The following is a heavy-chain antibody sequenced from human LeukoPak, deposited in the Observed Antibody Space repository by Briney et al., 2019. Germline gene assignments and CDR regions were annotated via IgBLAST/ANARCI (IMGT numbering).Heavy chain of an antibody. CDR1: GFTFDDYV. CDR2: ISWNSDRI. J-gene: IGHJ6*02. Sequence: PGRSLRLSCAASGFTFDDYVMHWVRQAPGKGLEWVSGISWNSDRIGYADSVKGRFTISRDNAKNSLYLQMNSLRAGDTALYYCAKGDGYAPYNYGMDVWGQGTTVTVSS. V-gene: IGHV3-9*01. CDR3: AKGDGYAPYNYGMDV. D-gene: IGHD2-21*01.